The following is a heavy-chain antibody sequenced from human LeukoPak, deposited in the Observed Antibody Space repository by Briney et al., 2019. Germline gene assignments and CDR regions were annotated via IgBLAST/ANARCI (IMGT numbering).Heavy chain of an antibody. V-gene: IGHV3-74*01. CDR1: GFTFVDYW. J-gene: IGHJ4*02. CDR3: VVWGEDRSGHRFDF. Sequence: PGGTLRLSCAASGFTFVDYWMHWVRQAPGKGLMWVSRINTDGSNTHYADSVKGRFTISRDNAKNTLYLQMNGLRVEDTAVYYCVVWGEDRSGHRFDFWGQGTLVTVSS. D-gene: IGHD3-22*01. CDR2: INTDGSNT.